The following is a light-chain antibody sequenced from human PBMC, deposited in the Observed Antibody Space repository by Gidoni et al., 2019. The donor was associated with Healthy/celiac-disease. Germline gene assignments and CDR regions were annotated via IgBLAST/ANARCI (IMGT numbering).Light chain of an antibody. Sequence: DIQMTQSPSTLSASVGDRVTITCRASQSISSWLAWYQQKPGKAPKLLIYKASSLESWVPSRVSGSGSGTEFTLTISSLQTDDFATYDCQQYNSYSITFGQXTRLEIK. CDR2: KAS. CDR3: QQYNSYSIT. CDR1: QSISSW. V-gene: IGKV1-5*03. J-gene: IGKJ5*01.